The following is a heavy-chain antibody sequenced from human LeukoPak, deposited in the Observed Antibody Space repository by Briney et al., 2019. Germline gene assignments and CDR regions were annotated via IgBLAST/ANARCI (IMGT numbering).Heavy chain of an antibody. CDR1: GDSFSGYY. CDR2: IYTSGST. Sequence: SETLSLTCAVYGDSFSGYYWSWIRQPPGKGLEWIGYIYTSGSTNYNPSLKSRVTISVDTSKNQFSLKLSSVTAADTAVNYCARHEDSYDSSGYYPWGQGTLVTVSS. D-gene: IGHD3-22*01. CDR3: ARHEDSYDSSGYYP. V-gene: IGHV4-4*09. J-gene: IGHJ5*02.